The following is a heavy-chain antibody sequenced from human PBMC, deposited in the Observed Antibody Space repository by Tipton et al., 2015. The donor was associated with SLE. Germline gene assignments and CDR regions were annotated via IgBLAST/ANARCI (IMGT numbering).Heavy chain of an antibody. V-gene: IGHV4-4*07. D-gene: IGHD2-21*01. J-gene: IGHJ6*02. CDR1: GGSIGNNQ. Sequence: TLSLTCTVSGGSIGNNQWSWIRQPAGRGLEWIGRVYNSGTSRYNPSLKSRVVVAMDASKNQVSLKLRSVTAADTAVYYCARDLWSLWSRYGLDIWGQGTTVTVSS. CDR3: ARDLWSLWSRYGLDI. CDR2: VYNSGTS.